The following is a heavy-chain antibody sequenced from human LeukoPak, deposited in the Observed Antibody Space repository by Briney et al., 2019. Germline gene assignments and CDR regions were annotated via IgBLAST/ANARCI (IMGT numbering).Heavy chain of an antibody. J-gene: IGHJ3*02. Sequence: GGSLRLSCAAPGYTFSSYAMSWVRQAPGKGLEWVSAISGSGGSTYYADSVKGRFTISRDNSKNTLYLQMNSLRAEDTAVYYCAKGIVVVPAAIPWRRRGDAFDIWGQGTMVTVSS. CDR1: GYTFSSYA. CDR2: ISGSGGST. D-gene: IGHD2-2*02. V-gene: IGHV3-23*01. CDR3: AKGIVVVPAAIPWRRRGDAFDI.